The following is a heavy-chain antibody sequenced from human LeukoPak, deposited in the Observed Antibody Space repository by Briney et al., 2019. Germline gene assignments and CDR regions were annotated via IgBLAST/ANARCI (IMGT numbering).Heavy chain of an antibody. V-gene: IGHV3-74*01. CDR2: INSDGSST. CDR3: ARGRVLRYFDWPYQAFDI. D-gene: IGHD3-9*01. Sequence: GGSLRLSCAASGFTFSSYWMHWVRQAPGKGLVWVSRINSDGSSTSYADSVKGRFTISRDNAKNTLYLQMNSLRAEDTAVYYCARGRVLRYFDWPYQAFDIWGQGTMVTVSS. CDR1: GFTFSSYW. J-gene: IGHJ3*02.